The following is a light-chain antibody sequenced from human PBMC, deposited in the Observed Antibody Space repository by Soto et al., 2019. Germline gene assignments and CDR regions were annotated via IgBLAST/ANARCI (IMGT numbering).Light chain of an antibody. Sequence: EIVLTQSPATLSLSPGERATLSCRASQSVSSSLAWYQQKPGQAPRLLIYGAATRATGIPARFSGSGSGTDFTLTISSLQSEDFAVYYCQQYHNWPAFGQGTKVDIK. CDR2: GAA. V-gene: IGKV3-15*01. CDR1: QSVSSS. J-gene: IGKJ1*01. CDR3: QQYHNWPA.